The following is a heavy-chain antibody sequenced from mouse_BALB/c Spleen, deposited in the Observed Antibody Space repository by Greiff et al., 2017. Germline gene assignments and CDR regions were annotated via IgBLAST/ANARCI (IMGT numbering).Heavy chain of an antibody. CDR1: GISITTGNYR. J-gene: IGHJ4*01. Sequence: DVQLQESGPGLVKPSQTVSLTCTVTGISITTGNYRWSWIRQFPGNKLEWIGYIYYSGTITYNPSLTSRTTITRDTSKNQFFLEMNSLTAEDTATYYCAREGYYAMDYWGQGTSVTVSS. CDR2: IYYSGTI. V-gene: IGHV3-5*02. CDR3: AREGYYAMDY.